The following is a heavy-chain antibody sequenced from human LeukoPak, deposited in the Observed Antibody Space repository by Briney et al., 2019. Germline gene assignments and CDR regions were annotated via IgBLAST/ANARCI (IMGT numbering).Heavy chain of an antibody. CDR3: ARELDLLGFDY. Sequence: ASVKVSCKYSGYTFTRYYIHWLRQAPGQGLEWMGWINPDSGGTNYAQKFQGRVTMTRDTSISTAYMELSGLRSDDTAVYYCARELDLLGFDYWGQGSLVTVSS. CDR2: INPDSGGT. J-gene: IGHJ4*02. CDR1: GYTFTRYY. V-gene: IGHV1-2*02. D-gene: IGHD1-7*01.